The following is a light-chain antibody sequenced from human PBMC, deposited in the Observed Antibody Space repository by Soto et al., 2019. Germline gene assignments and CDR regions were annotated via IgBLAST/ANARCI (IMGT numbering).Light chain of an antibody. CDR3: QQHDSSPPT. Sequence: EIVLTQSPGTLSLSPGERATLSCRASQSVSRSFLAWYQQNPGQAPRLLIYGASSRATGIPDRFSGSGSGTDFTITISRLEPEDFAVYFCQQHDSSPPTFGQGTKVEIK. V-gene: IGKV3-20*01. CDR2: GAS. CDR1: QSVSRSF. J-gene: IGKJ1*01.